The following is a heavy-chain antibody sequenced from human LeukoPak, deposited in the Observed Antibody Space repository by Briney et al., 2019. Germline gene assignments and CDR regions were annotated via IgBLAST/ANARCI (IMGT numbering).Heavy chain of an antibody. J-gene: IGHJ6*03. CDR1: GGTFSRYA. Sequence: GASVKVSCKGSGGTFSRYAISWVRQAPGQGLEWMGGIIPFHGTPNYAQKFQGRVTITTDESTSTAYMELSSLRSEDTAVYYCASVVAGTYYYYYMDVWGKGTTVTVSS. CDR2: IIPFHGTP. V-gene: IGHV1-69*05. D-gene: IGHD6-19*01. CDR3: ASVVAGTYYYYYMDV.